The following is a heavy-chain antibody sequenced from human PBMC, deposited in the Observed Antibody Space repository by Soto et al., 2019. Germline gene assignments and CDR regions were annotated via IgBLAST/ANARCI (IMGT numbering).Heavy chain of an antibody. CDR3: TTNYGDYGRYYYYGMDV. CDR1: GFTFSNAW. D-gene: IGHD4-17*01. V-gene: IGHV3-15*01. Sequence: EVQLVESGGGLVKPGGSLRLSCAASGFTFSNAWMSWVRQAPGKGLEWVGRIKSKTDGGTTDYAAPVKGRFTISRDDSKNTLYLQMNRLKTEDTAVYYCTTNYGDYGRYYYYGMDVWGQGTTVTVSS. CDR2: IKSKTDGGTT. J-gene: IGHJ6*02.